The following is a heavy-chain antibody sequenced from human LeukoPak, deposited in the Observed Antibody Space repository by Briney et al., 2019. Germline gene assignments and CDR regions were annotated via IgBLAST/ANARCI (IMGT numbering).Heavy chain of an antibody. CDR2: IYFSGSI. V-gene: IGHV4-59*08. CDR1: GVATRSDN. D-gene: IGHD3-10*01. J-gene: IGHJ4*02. Sequence: SETLSLTCRLSGVATRSDNWSCIPQPPGRGLEWVGYIYFSGSINYNPSLKSRVTISADTSKNQLSLMLSSVTAADTCVYDCARTSGHPYGCDDWGRGTLVTVSS. CDR3: ARTSGHPYGCDD.